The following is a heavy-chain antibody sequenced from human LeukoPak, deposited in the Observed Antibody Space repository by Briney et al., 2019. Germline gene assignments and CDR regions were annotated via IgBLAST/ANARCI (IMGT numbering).Heavy chain of an antibody. V-gene: IGHV1-2*02. CDR2: INPNSGGT. CDR3: ARSYYDSSGYPVGFDY. CDR1: GYTFTSYD. J-gene: IGHJ4*02. D-gene: IGHD3-22*01. Sequence: ASVKVSCKASGYTFTSYDINWVRQAPGQGLEWMGWINPNSGGTNYARKFQGRVTMTRDTSISTAYMELSRLRSDDTAVYYCARSYYDSSGYPVGFDYWGQGTLVTVSS.